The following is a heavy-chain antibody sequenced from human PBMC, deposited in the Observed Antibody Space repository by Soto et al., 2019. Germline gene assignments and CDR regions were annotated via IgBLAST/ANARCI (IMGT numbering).Heavy chain of an antibody. Sequence: PSETLSLTCTVSGGSISSGGYYWSWIRQHPGKGLEWIGYIYYSGSTYYNPSLKSRVTISVDTSKNQFALKLSSVTAADTAVYSCARDCSGGRCYGHDAFDIWGQGTMVTVSS. CDR3: ARDCSGGRCYGHDAFDI. V-gene: IGHV4-31*03. D-gene: IGHD2-15*01. CDR1: GGSISSGGYY. J-gene: IGHJ3*02. CDR2: IYYSGST.